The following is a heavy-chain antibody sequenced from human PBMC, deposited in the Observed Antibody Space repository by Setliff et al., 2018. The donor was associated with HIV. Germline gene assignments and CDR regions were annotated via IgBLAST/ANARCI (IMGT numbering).Heavy chain of an antibody. CDR3: ATRSRWIQLSFDGIFDY. V-gene: IGHV1-24*01. Sequence: ASVKVSCKVSGYTLTELSIHWVRQTFGKGLEWMGGFDPEDGEAIYAQKFQGSVTMTEDTSTDTAYMELSSLTSEGTAVYYCATRSRWIQLSFDGIFDYWGQGTPVTVSS. D-gene: IGHD5-18*01. CDR2: FDPEDGEA. J-gene: IGHJ4*02. CDR1: GYTLTELS.